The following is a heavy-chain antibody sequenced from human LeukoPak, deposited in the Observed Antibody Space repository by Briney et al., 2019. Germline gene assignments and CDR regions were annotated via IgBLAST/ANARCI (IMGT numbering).Heavy chain of an antibody. V-gene: IGHV4-59*12. D-gene: IGHD3-9*01. CDR2: IFHTGST. CDR1: GGSISSYY. J-gene: IGHJ3*02. CDR3: ARDVFPYYGLLPGPNEAFDI. Sequence: SETLSLTCTVSGGSISSYYWSWIRQPAGKGLEWIEEIFHTGSTNYNPSLKSRVTIAVDKSTNLFSLNLTSVSAADTAVYYCARDVFPYYGLLPGPNEAFDIWGQGTRVTVSS.